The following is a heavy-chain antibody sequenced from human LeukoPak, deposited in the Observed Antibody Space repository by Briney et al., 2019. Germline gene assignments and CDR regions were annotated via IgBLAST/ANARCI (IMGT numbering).Heavy chain of an antibody. CDR1: GFTFSNYG. CDR3: ARLWSTDCSGGSCPHQPNY. V-gene: IGHV4-39*01. J-gene: IGHJ4*02. Sequence: GTLRLSCAASGFTFSNYGLSWVRQAPGKGLEWIGSISYSGSTYYNPSLKSRVTISIDTSKNQFSLKLSSVTAADTAVYYCARLWSTDCSGGSCPHQPNYWGQGTLVTVSS. D-gene: IGHD2-15*01. CDR2: ISYSGST.